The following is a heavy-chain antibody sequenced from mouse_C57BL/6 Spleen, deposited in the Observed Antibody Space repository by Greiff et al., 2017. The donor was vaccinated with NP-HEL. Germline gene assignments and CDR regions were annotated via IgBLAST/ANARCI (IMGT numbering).Heavy chain of an antibody. CDR3: ATLYYYGSEDYYYAMDY. CDR2: IYPGNGDT. Sequence: LQESGAELVRPGASVKMSCKASGYTFTSYNMHWVKQTPRQGLEWIGAIYPGNGDTSYNQKFKGKATLTVDKPSRTAYMQLSSLTSEDSAVYFCATLYYYGSEDYYYAMDYWGQGTSVTVSS. CDR1: GYTFTSYN. D-gene: IGHD1-1*01. J-gene: IGHJ4*01. V-gene: IGHV1-12*01.